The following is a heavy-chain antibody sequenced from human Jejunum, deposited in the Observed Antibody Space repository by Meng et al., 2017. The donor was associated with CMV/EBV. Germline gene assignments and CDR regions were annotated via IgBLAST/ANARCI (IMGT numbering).Heavy chain of an antibody. J-gene: IGHJ6*02. CDR3: ARQKCGGDCDMDV. CDR1: GFTFSSYG. CDR2: IKQDGSEI. D-gene: IGHD2-21*01. Sequence: SGFTFSSYGMNWVRQAPGKGLEWVANIKQDGSEIYYVDSVKGRFTISRDNAKNSMYLQMDSLRVEDTAVYYCARQKCGGDCDMDVWGQGTTVTVSS. V-gene: IGHV3-7*01.